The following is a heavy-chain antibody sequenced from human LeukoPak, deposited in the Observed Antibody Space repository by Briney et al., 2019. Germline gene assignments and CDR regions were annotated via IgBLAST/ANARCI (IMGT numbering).Heavy chain of an antibody. CDR3: VRVGYSSSWYVDY. J-gene: IGHJ4*02. CDR1: GFTFSSYW. V-gene: IGHV3-74*01. D-gene: IGHD6-13*01. Sequence: GGSLRLSCAASGFTFSSYWMHWVRQAPGKGLVRVSRINSDGSSTSYADSVKGRFTISRDNAKNTLYLQMNSLRAEDTAVYYCVRVGYSSSWYVDYWGQGTLVTVSS. CDR2: INSDGSST.